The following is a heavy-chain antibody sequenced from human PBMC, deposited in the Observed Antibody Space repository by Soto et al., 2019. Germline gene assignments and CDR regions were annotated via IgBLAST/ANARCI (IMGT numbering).Heavy chain of an antibody. Sequence: SLRLSCAASVFTFSSYGMHWVRQAPGKGLEWVAVISYDGSNKYYADSVKGRFTISRDNSKNTLYLQMNSLRAEDTAVYYCAKDLHYYDSSGYYLTYGMDVWGQGTTVTVSS. D-gene: IGHD3-22*01. CDR2: ISYDGSNK. V-gene: IGHV3-30*18. CDR3: AKDLHYYDSSGYYLTYGMDV. J-gene: IGHJ6*02. CDR1: VFTFSSYG.